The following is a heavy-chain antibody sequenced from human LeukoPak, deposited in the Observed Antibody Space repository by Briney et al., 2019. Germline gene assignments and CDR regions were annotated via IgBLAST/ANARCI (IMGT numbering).Heavy chain of an antibody. Sequence: GGSLRLSCAASGFTFDDYGMSWVRQAPGKGLEWVSGINWNGGSTGYADSVKGRFTISRDNSKNTLYLQVNSLRAEDTAVYYCAKDEGEPWDYYYYMDVWGKGTTVTVSS. V-gene: IGHV3-20*04. J-gene: IGHJ6*03. CDR3: AKDEGEPWDYYYYMDV. D-gene: IGHD1-14*01. CDR2: INWNGGST. CDR1: GFTFDDYG.